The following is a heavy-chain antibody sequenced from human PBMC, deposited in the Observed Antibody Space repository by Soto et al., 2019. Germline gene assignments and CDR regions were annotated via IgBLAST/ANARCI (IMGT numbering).Heavy chain of an antibody. CDR2: IWFDGSNK. CDR1: GFIFSTYG. Sequence: QVQLVESGGGEVQPGRSLRLSCAASGFIFSTYGMHWVRQAPGKGLEWVAVIWFDGSNKYYADSVKGRFTISRDNPKNTLYLQMNSLRAEDTAVYYCARAVGPFAYWGQGTLVTVSS. D-gene: IGHD1-26*01. CDR3: ARAVGPFAY. V-gene: IGHV3-33*01. J-gene: IGHJ4*02.